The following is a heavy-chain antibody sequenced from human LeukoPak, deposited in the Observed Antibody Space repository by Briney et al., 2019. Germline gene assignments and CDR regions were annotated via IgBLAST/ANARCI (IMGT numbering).Heavy chain of an antibody. Sequence: ASETLSLTCAVYGGSFSGYYWSWIRQPPGKGLEWIGEINHSGSTKYNPSLKSRVTISVDTSKNQFSLKLSSVTAADTAVYYCASFSSSWRGSWFYPWGQGTLVTVSS. V-gene: IGHV4-34*01. CDR2: INHSGST. CDR1: GGSFSGYY. CDR3: ASFSSSWRGSWFYP. D-gene: IGHD6-13*01. J-gene: IGHJ5*02.